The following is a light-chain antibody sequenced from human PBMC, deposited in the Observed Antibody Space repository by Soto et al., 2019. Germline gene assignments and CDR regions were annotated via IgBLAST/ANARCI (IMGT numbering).Light chain of an antibody. CDR3: QQRSNWPPIT. CDR2: DAS. J-gene: IGKJ5*01. Sequence: EIVWTQSPATLSLSPGERATLSCRASQSVCSYLAWYQQKPGQAPRLLIYDASNRATGIPARFSGSGSGTDFTLTISSLEPEYFAVYYCQQRSNWPPITFGQGTRLEIK. CDR1: QSVCSY. V-gene: IGKV3-11*01.